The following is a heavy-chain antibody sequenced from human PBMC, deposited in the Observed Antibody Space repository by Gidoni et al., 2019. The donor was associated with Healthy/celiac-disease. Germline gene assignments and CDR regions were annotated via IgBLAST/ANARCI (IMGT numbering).Heavy chain of an antibody. V-gene: IGHV3-23*04. D-gene: IGHD3-22*01. CDR3: AKDALSRIPLLVVVPTSDY. CDR1: GFTFSSYD. Sequence: EVQLVESGGGLVQPGGSLRRSCAASGFTFSSYDMSWVRQAPGKGLEGFSAIRGCGGSTYYADSVKGRFTISRDNSKNTLYLQMNRLRAEDTAVYYCAKDALSRIPLLVVVPTSDYWGQGTLVTVSS. CDR2: IRGCGGST. J-gene: IGHJ4*02.